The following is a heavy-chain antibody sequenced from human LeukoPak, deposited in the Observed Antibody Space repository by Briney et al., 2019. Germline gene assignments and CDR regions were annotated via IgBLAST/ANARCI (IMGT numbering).Heavy chain of an antibody. J-gene: IGHJ5*02. CDR3: AKDKYQLPNWFDP. CDR1: GFSFSSYA. V-gene: IGHV3-23*01. Sequence: PGGSLRLSCAVSGFSFSSYAMSWVRQAPGKGLEWVSGISGSGGSTYYADSVKGRFTISRDNSKDTLYLQMNSLRDEDTAVYYCAKDKYQLPNWFDPWGQGTLVTVSS. CDR2: ISGSGGST. D-gene: IGHD2-2*01.